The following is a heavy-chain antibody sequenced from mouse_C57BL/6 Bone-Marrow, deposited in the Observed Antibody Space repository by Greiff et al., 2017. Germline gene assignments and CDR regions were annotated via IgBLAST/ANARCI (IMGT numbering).Heavy chain of an antibody. D-gene: IGHD3-2*02. J-gene: IGHJ2*01. Sequence: EVQRVESGPGLVKPSQSLSLTCSVTGYSITSGYYWNWIRQFPGNKLEWMGYISYDGSNNYNPSLKNRISITRDTSKNQFFLKLNSVTTEDTATYYCASTAQATFFDYWGQGTTLTVSS. CDR3: ASTAQATFFDY. CDR1: GYSITSGYY. V-gene: IGHV3-6*01. CDR2: ISYDGSN.